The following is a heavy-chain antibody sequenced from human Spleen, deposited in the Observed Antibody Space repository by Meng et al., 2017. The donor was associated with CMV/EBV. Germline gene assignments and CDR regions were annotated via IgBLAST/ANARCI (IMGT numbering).Heavy chain of an antibody. J-gene: IGHJ6*02. V-gene: IGHV4-39*07. D-gene: IGHD2-8*01. CDR2: IYYSGSI. CDR1: GGSISSSSYY. Sequence: SETLSLTCTVSGGSISSSSYYWGWIRQPPGKGLEWIGSIYYSGSIYYNPSLKSRVTISVDTSKNQFSLKLSSVTAADTAVYYCARDSRTNGVPYGLDVWGQGTTVTVSS. CDR3: ARDSRTNGVPYGLDV.